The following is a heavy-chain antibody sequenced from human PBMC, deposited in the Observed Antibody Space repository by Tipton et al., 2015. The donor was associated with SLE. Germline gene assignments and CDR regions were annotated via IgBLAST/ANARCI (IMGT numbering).Heavy chain of an antibody. CDR2: INNTGST. Sequence: LRLSCTVSAGSVSSFYWSWIRQPPGKGLEWIGYINNTGSTNYNPSLKSRATISVGTSRNQFSLNLNSVTAADTAVYYCARVPLYYYYYMDVWGKGTTVTVSS. V-gene: IGHV4-59*02. CDR1: AGSVSSFY. J-gene: IGHJ6*03. CDR3: ARVPLYYYYYMDV.